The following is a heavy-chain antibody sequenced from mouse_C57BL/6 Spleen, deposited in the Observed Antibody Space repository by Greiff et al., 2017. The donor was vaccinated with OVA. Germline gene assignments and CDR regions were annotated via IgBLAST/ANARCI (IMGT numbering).Heavy chain of an antibody. Sequence: EVHLVESEGGLVQPGSSMKLSCTASGFTFSDYYMAWVRQVPEKGLEWVANINYDGSSTYYLDSLKSRFIISRDNAKNILYLQMSSLKSEDTATYYCAREAGSSGYFDVWGTGTTVTVSS. D-gene: IGHD1-3*01. CDR3: AREAGSSGYFDV. CDR1: GFTFSDYY. J-gene: IGHJ1*03. V-gene: IGHV5-16*01. CDR2: INYDGSST.